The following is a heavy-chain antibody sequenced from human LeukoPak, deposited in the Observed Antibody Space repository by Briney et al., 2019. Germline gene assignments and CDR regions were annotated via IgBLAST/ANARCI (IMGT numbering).Heavy chain of an antibody. D-gene: IGHD3-22*01. CDR3: ARLYYYDTSGPPL. J-gene: IGHJ4*02. CDR2: ICYCGRT. Sequence: PSDTLSLICTLSGGSFSRSSYHCPWIRQPPGKGLVWNGRICYCGRTYYNPSFKSRVTISVDTSKNEFSLKLSAVTAADTAMYYCARLYYYDTSGPPLWGQGTLVTVSS. CDR1: GGSFSRSSYH. V-gene: IGHV4-39*01.